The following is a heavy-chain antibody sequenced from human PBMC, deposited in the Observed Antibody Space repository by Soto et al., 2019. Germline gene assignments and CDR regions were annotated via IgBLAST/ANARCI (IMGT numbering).Heavy chain of an antibody. CDR3: ARRPHLADNVELDY. V-gene: IGHV1-18*01. D-gene: IGHD6-19*01. CDR1: GYTFTNYG. J-gene: IGHJ4*02. CDR2: ISAYSGHT. Sequence: QVQLVQSGAEVKKPGASVTVSCKASGYTFTNYGINWVRQAPGQGLEWMGWISAYSGHTNYAQKLQDSVTMTTDTSTSTAYMELRSLRSDYTAVYYCARRPHLADNVELDYWGQGTLVTVSS.